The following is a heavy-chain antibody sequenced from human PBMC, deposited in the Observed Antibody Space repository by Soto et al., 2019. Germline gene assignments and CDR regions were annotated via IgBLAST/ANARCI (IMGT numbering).Heavy chain of an antibody. CDR2: IYYSGST. J-gene: IGHJ4*02. D-gene: IGHD3-22*01. CDR3: ASNYYDSSGLRAY. V-gene: IGHV4-31*03. CDR1: GGSISSGGYY. Sequence: SETLSLTCTVSGGSISSGGYYWSWIRQHPGKGLEWIGHIYYSGSTYYNPSLKSRVTISVDTSKNQFSLKLSSVTAADTAVYYCASNYYDSSGLRAYWGQGTLVTVSS.